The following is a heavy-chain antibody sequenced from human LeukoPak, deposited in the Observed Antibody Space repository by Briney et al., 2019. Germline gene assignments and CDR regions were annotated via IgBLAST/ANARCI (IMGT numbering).Heavy chain of an antibody. D-gene: IGHD3-10*01. Sequence: SETLSLTCTVSGGSISSYYWSWIRQPPGKGLEWIGYIYYSGSTNYNPSLKSRVTISVDTSKNQFSLKLSSVTAADTAVYYCARAEYYFDYWGQGTLVTVSS. J-gene: IGHJ4*02. V-gene: IGHV4-59*01. CDR2: IYYSGST. CDR1: GGSISSYY. CDR3: ARAEYYFDY.